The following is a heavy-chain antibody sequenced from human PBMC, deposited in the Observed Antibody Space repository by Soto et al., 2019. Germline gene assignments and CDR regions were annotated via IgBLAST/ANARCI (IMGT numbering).Heavy chain of an antibody. D-gene: IGHD2-15*01. Sequence: ESGGGVVQPGRSLRLSCAASGFTFSSYGMHWVRQAPGKGLEWVAVIWYDGSNKYYADSVKGRFTISRDNSKNTLYLQMNSLRAEDTAVYYCASGYCSGGSCTPSTYYYYGMDVWGQGTTVTVSS. CDR1: GFTFSSYG. J-gene: IGHJ6*02. CDR3: ASGYCSGGSCTPSTYYYYGMDV. V-gene: IGHV3-33*01. CDR2: IWYDGSNK.